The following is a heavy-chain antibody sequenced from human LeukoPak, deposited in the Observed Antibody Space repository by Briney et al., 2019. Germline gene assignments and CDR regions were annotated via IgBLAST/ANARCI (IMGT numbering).Heavy chain of an antibody. Sequence: PGGSLRLSCAASGFTFSSYSMNWVRQAPGKGLEWVSYISSSSSTIYYADSVEGRFTISRDNAKNSLYLQMNSLRAEDTAVYYCARDYDYYDSSGYNSRYYFDYWGQGTLVTVSS. J-gene: IGHJ4*02. CDR2: ISSSSSTI. V-gene: IGHV3-48*04. D-gene: IGHD3-22*01. CDR3: ARDYDYYDSSGYNSRYYFDY. CDR1: GFTFSSYS.